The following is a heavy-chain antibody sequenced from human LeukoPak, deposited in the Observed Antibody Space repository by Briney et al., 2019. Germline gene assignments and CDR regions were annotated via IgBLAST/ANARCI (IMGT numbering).Heavy chain of an antibody. D-gene: IGHD4-11*01. CDR1: GYTFTSYG. Sequence: ASVKVSCKASGYTFTSYGISWVRQAPGQGLEWMGWITPYIDNTNYAQKLQGRVAMTTDTATSTVYMELRSLRSDDTAVYYCARGQYYFDYWGQGTLVTVSS. V-gene: IGHV1-18*01. J-gene: IGHJ4*02. CDR2: ITPYIDNT. CDR3: ARGQYYFDY.